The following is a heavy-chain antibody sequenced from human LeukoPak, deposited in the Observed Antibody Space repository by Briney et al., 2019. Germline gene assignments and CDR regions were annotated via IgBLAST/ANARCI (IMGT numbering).Heavy chain of an antibody. J-gene: IGHJ4*02. CDR1: GGSFSGYY. CDR2: INHSGST. CDR3: ARGRGYDFDY. Sequence: SETLSLTCAVYGGSFSGYYWSWIRQPPGKGLEWIGEINHSGSTNYNPSLKSRVTTSVDTSKNQFSLKLSSVTAADTAVYYCARGRGYDFDYWGQGTLVTVSS. D-gene: IGHD2-15*01. V-gene: IGHV4-34*01.